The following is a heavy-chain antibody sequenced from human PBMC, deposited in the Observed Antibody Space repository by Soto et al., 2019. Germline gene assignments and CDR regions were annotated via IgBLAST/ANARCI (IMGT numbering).Heavy chain of an antibody. CDR3: AKGLSAVGSSYYGGEYFDY. J-gene: IGHJ4*02. CDR2: ISGSGRST. D-gene: IGHD4-4*01. CDR1: GFTFSNYA. V-gene: IGHV3-23*01. Sequence: EVQLLESGGGLVQPGGSLRLSCAASGFTFSNYAMNWVRQSPGKGLEWVSAISGSGRSTYYADSVKGRFTISRDNSKTTLYRQMNSLRAEDPAVYYCAKGLSAVGSSYYGGEYFDYWGQGTLVPVSS.